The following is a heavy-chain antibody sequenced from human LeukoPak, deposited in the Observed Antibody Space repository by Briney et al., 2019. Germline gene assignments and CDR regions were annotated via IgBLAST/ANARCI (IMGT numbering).Heavy chain of an antibody. CDR2: IYTSGST. Sequence: PSETLSLTCTVSGGSISSGSYYWSWIRQPAGKGLEWIGRIYTSGSTNCNPSLKSRVTISVDTSKNQFSLKLSSVTAADTAVYYCARTTEAHSWRTRYYDYYMDVWGKGTTVTVSS. CDR1: GGSISSGSYY. V-gene: IGHV4-61*02. D-gene: IGHD6-13*01. CDR3: ARTTEAHSWRTRYYDYYMDV. J-gene: IGHJ6*03.